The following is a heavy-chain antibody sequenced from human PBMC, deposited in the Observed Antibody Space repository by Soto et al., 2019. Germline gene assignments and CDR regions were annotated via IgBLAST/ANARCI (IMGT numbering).Heavy chain of an antibody. D-gene: IGHD3-10*01. CDR1: GFTFSSYS. J-gene: IGHJ4*02. CDR3: GKDPGSQRNTRTHDY. V-gene: IGHV3-48*01. CDR2: ISSSSSTI. Sequence: PGGSLRLSCAASGFTFSSYSMNWVRQAPGKGLEWVSYISSSSSTIYYADSVKGRFTISRDNAKNTLYLQMNSLRAEHTAVYYYGKDPGSQRNTRTHDYWGQGTLVTVSS.